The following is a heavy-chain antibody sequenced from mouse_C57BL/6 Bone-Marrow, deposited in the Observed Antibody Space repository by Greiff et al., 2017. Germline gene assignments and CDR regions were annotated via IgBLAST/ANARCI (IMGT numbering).Heavy chain of an antibody. CDR1: GYTFTDYN. CDR2: INPNNGGT. D-gene: IGHD1-1*01. CDR3: ARESTTVDWYFDV. V-gene: IGHV1-18*01. Sequence: EVQLQQSGPELVKPGASVKIPCKASGYTFTDYNMDWVKQSHGKSLEWIGDINPNNGGTIYNQKFKGKATLTVDKSSSTAYMELRSLTSEDTAVYYCARESTTVDWYFDVWGTGTTVTVSS. J-gene: IGHJ1*03.